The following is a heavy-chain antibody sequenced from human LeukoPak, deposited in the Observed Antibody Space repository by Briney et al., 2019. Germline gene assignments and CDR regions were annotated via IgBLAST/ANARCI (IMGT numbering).Heavy chain of an antibody. CDR2: ITSSGSDI. D-gene: IGHD5-12*01. CDR3: ASDMVATSGDF. CDR1: GFTFSYYY. V-gene: IGHV3-11*01. Sequence: GGSLRLSRAPSGFTFSYYYMRWIRQAPGKGLEWVAYITSSGSDIYYADSVRGRFSIARDNAKNSLFLQMNSLRVEDTATYYCASDMVATSGDFWGQGTLVSVSS. J-gene: IGHJ4*02.